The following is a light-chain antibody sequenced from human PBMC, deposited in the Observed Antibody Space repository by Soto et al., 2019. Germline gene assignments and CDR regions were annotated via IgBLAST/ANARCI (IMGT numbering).Light chain of an antibody. CDR3: QQRSDWPST. CDR1: QSVSSY. CDR2: DAS. J-gene: IGKJ4*01. Sequence: EIVLTQSPATLSLSPGERATLSCRASQSVSSYLAWYQQKPGQAPRLLIYDASNRATGIPARFSGSGSGTDITLTISSLEPDDFAVYYCQQRSDWPSTFGGGTKVHIK. V-gene: IGKV3-11*01.